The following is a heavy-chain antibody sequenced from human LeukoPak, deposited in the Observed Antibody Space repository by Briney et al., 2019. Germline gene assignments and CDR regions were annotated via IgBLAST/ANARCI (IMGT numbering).Heavy chain of an antibody. CDR3: ARVISPQIYFYFLEYYYMDV. J-gene: IGHJ6*03. V-gene: IGHV4-61*01. CDR2: IFYNGST. CDR1: GGSISSSSYY. D-gene: IGHD3/OR15-3a*01. Sequence: SETLSLTCTVSGGSISSSSYYWSWIRQPPGKGLEWIGYIFYNGSTNYNPSLKRRLSISVDTSKNQFSLELRSVTAADTAVYFCARVISPQIYFYFLEYYYMDVWGKGATVTVSS.